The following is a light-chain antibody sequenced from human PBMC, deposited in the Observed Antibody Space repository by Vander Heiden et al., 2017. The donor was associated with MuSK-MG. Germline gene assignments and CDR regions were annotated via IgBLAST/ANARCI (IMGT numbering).Light chain of an antibody. J-gene: IGLJ2*01. Sequence: YVVTQPPSLSVAPGKTVSITCGGDNIEAASVHWYQQRPGQAPVLIIYYDRDRPSGIPERFSGSNSGNTATLTISRVEAGDEADYYCQLWDSATDQAVFGGGTKLTVL. CDR1: NIEAAS. CDR3: QLWDSATDQAV. V-gene: IGLV3-21*04. CDR2: YDR.